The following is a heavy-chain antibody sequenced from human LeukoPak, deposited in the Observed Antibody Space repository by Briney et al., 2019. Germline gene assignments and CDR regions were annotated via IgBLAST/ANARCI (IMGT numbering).Heavy chain of an antibody. Sequence: GGSLRLSCTAAGFTFSSYAMGWVSHAPGKGLEWDSGISGSGGSTYYADSVKGRFTISRDNSKNTLYLQMNSLRAEDTGVYYCAKVRGSYSPTGAFDIWGQGTMVTVSS. CDR3: AKVRGSYSPTGAFDI. V-gene: IGHV3-23*01. CDR1: GFTFSSYA. D-gene: IGHD1-26*01. CDR2: ISGSGGST. J-gene: IGHJ3*02.